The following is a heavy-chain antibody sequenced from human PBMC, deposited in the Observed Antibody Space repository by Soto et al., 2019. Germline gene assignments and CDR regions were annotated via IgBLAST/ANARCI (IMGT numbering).Heavy chain of an antibody. V-gene: IGHV1-69*05. CDR3: ARGYGDDAFDI. CDR2: LIPIFGTA. D-gene: IGHD7-27*01. Sequence: QVQLVQSGAELKKPGTSVKVSCKASGGTFSSYAISWVRQAPGQGLEWMGGLIPIFGTANYAQKFQGRGTITTDECTSTAYIGLSSLRSEDTAVYYCARGYGDDAFDIWGQVTMVAVSS. CDR1: GGTFSSYA. J-gene: IGHJ3*02.